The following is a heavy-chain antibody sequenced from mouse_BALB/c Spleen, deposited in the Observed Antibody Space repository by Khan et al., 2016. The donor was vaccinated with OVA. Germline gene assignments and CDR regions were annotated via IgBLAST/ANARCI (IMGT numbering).Heavy chain of an antibody. D-gene: IGHD1-1*01. Sequence: DLVKPGASVKLSCKASGYTFTSYWINWIKQRPGQGLEWIGRIGPGSSNAYYNDMFTGKATLTVDTSSNTAYIQLSSLSSEDSAGYFSAEENYYGRGCYAMDYWGQGATVTVAA. V-gene: IGHV1S41*01. J-gene: IGHJ4*01. CDR3: AEENYYGRGCYAMDY. CDR1: GYTFTSYW. CDR2: IGPGSSNA.